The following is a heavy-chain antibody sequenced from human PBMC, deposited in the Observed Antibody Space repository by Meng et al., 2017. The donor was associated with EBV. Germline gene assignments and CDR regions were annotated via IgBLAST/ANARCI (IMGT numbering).Heavy chain of an antibody. J-gene: IGHJ5*02. CDR2: VHYTGST. Sequence: QLQLRESCPGQVKPSGTLSLTCTVSGDSISSFYYWGCIRQPPGRGLEWIGSVHYTGSTYYSPSLKSRVTVSVDTSKNQFSLRLTSVTAADTAVYYCARPFPSWQSPRLDPFGAWGQGTLVTVSS. CDR1: GDSISSFYY. CDR3: ARPFPSWQSPRLDPFGA. V-gene: IGHV4-39*01. D-gene: IGHD6-19*01.